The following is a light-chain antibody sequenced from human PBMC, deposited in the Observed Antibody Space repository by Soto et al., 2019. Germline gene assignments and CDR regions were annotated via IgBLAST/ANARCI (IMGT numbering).Light chain of an antibody. CDR2: GAS. Sequence: EIVLPQSPGTLSLSPGERATLACRASQSVSSSYLAWYQQKPAQAPRLLIYGASSRATGIPDRFSGSGSGPDFTLTITRLEPEDFAVYYCQQYGTSPPYTFGQGTKLEIK. CDR3: QQYGTSPPYT. V-gene: IGKV3-20*01. CDR1: QSVSSSY. J-gene: IGKJ2*01.